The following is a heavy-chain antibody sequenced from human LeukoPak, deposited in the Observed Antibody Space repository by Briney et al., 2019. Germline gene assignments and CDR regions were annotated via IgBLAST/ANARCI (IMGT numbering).Heavy chain of an antibody. Sequence: SETLSLTCAVYGGSFSGYYWSWIRQPPGKGLEWIGEINHSGSTNYNPSLKSRVTISVDTSKNQFSLKLSSVTAADTAVYYCAEYYYDSSGYVPSWGQGTMVTVSS. CDR3: AEYYYDSSGYVPS. J-gene: IGHJ3*01. D-gene: IGHD3-22*01. CDR2: INHSGST. V-gene: IGHV4-34*01. CDR1: GGSFSGYY.